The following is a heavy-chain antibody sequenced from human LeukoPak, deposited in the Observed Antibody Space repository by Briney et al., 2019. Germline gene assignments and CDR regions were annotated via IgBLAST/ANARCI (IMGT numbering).Heavy chain of an antibody. J-gene: IGHJ6*03. Sequence: SETLSLTCTVSRYSISSDYYWGWIRQPPGKGLEWIGSIYYSGSTYYNPSLKSRVTISVDTSKNQFSLKLSSVTAADTAVYYCARVNSEYYYYYYYMDVWGKGTTVTVSS. CDR3: ARVNSEYYYYYYYMDV. D-gene: IGHD2/OR15-2a*01. CDR1: RYSISSDYY. CDR2: IYYSGST. V-gene: IGHV4-38-2*02.